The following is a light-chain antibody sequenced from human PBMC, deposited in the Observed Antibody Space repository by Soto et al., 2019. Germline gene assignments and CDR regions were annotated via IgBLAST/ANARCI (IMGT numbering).Light chain of an antibody. CDR1: QSVSSSF. CDR2: GAS. CDR3: QQYGSSPLT. J-gene: IGKJ4*01. V-gene: IGKV3-20*01. Sequence: EIVLTQSPGTMSLSQGERATLSCRASQSVSSSFLAWYQQKPGQAPMLLIYGASSRATGIPDRFSGSGSGTDVTLTISRLEPEDVAVYYCQQYGSSPLTFGGGTKGEIK.